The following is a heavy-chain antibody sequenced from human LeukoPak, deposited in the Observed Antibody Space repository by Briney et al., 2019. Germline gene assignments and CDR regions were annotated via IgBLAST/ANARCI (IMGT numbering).Heavy chain of an antibody. CDR1: GYTFTGYY. J-gene: IGHJ4*02. CDR3: AREYCNRGTCYQGFDY. CDR2: ININSGAT. Sequence: ASVKVSCKTSGYTFTGYYMHWVRQAPGQGLEYMGWININSGATNNAQKLQGRVTMTRDTSISTAYMDLSRLTSDDTAIYYCAREYCNRGTCYQGFDYWGQGTLVTVSS. D-gene: IGHD2-15*01. V-gene: IGHV1-2*02.